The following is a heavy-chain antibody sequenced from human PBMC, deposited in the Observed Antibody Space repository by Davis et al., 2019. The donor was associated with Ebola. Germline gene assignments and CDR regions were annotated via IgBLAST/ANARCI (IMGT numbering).Heavy chain of an antibody. CDR2: IFYDGSNK. CDR3: ARDPSDYVGALDY. V-gene: IGHV3-30*04. D-gene: IGHD1-26*01. J-gene: IGHJ4*02. Sequence: GESLKISCAASGFTFSSYAMHWLRQAPGKGLERVAVIFYDGSNKYYADSVKGRFTISRDNSKNTLYLQMNSLRAEDTAVYYCARDPSDYVGALDYWGQGTLVTGSS. CDR1: GFTFSSYA.